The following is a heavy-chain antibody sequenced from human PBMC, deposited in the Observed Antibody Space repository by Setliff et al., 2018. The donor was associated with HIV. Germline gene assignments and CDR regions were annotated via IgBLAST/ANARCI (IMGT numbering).Heavy chain of an antibody. CDR2: IYSSGST. J-gene: IGHJ4*02. V-gene: IGHV4-4*08. Sequence: SETLSLTCTVSGASVNNYYWSWIRQSPGKGLEWLGHIYSSGSTNYNPSLKSRVTISVDTSKNQFSLTLYSVTAADTAVYYCARAYFGSGIYYWGQGTLVTVSS. CDR3: ARAYFGSGIYY. CDR1: GASVNNYY. D-gene: IGHD3-10*01.